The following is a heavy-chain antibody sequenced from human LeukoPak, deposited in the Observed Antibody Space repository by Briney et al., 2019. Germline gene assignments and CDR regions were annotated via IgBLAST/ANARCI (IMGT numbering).Heavy chain of an antibody. J-gene: IGHJ4*02. V-gene: IGHV3-21*01. D-gene: IGHD3-22*01. Sequence: PGGSLRLSCAASGFTFSSYSMNWVRQAPGKGLEWVSSISSSSSYIYYADSVKGRFTISRDNSKTSLYVQMNSLRAEDTAVYYCARGNTMSDGYWGQGTLVTVSS. CDR1: GFTFSSYS. CDR3: ARGNTMSDGY. CDR2: ISSSSSYI.